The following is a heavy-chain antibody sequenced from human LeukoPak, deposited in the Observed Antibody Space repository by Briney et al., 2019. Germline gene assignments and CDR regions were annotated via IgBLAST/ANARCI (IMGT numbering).Heavy chain of an antibody. CDR1: GYSFTGYY. D-gene: IGHD3-22*01. Sequence: GASVKVSCKASGYSFTGYYMHWVRQAPGQGLEWMGWIHPKSGDTNYAQKFQGRVTMTRDTSISTAYMELSRLRSDDTAVYYCARDRSDEGYYYDSSGYFVYWGQGTLVTVSS. V-gene: IGHV1-2*02. J-gene: IGHJ4*02. CDR3: ARDRSDEGYYYDSSGYFVY. CDR2: IHPKSGDT.